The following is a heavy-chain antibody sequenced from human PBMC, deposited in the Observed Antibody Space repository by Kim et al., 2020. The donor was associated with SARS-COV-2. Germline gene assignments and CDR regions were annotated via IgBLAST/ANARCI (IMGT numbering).Heavy chain of an antibody. CDR3: ARALLVVVPAAY. D-gene: IGHD2-2*01. V-gene: IGHV1-46*01. Sequence: SYEQKFQGRVTLTRDTSTSTVYMELSSLRSEDTAVYYCARALLVVVPAAYWGQGTMVTVSS. J-gene: IGHJ4*02.